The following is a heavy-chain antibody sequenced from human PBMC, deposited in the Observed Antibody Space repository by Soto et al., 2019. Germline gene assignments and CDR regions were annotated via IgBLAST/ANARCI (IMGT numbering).Heavy chain of an antibody. Sequence: QVQLQESGPGLVKPSETLSLTCTVSGGSISGGGYYWSWIRQPPGKGLEWIGYTYDSGSTYYNPSIKSRISISIDTSKNQFSLRLTSVTAADTAVYYCVREIIPLTTDWYFDLWGRGTLVTVSS. CDR2: TYDSGST. D-gene: IGHD4-17*01. V-gene: IGHV4-30-4*01. CDR1: GGSISGGGYY. J-gene: IGHJ2*01. CDR3: VREIIPLTTDWYFDL.